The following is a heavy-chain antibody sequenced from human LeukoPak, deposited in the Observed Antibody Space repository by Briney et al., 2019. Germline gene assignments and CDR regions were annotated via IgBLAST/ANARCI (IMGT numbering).Heavy chain of an antibody. CDR2: INHSGST. CDR3: ARCSYKWLRSPYDY. CDR1: GGSFSGYY. Sequence: PLETLSLTCAVYGGSFSGYYWSWIRQPPGKGLEWIGEINHSGSTNYNPSLKSRVTISVDTSKNQFSLKLSSVTAADTAVYYCARCSYKWLRSPYDYWGQGTLVTVSS. V-gene: IGHV4-34*01. J-gene: IGHJ4*02. D-gene: IGHD5-12*01.